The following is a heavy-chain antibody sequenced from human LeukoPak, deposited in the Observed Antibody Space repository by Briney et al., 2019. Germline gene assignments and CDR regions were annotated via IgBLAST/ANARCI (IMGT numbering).Heavy chain of an antibody. Sequence: AGSLRLSCAASGFTFSSYAMSWVRQAPGKGLEWVSAISGSGGSTYYADSVKGRFTISRDNSKNTLYLQMNSLRAEDTAVYYCAKGPYDFWSGYPSYFDYLGQGTLVTVSS. CDR1: GFTFSSYA. CDR2: ISGSGGST. V-gene: IGHV3-23*01. CDR3: AKGPYDFWSGYPSYFDY. J-gene: IGHJ4*02. D-gene: IGHD3-3*01.